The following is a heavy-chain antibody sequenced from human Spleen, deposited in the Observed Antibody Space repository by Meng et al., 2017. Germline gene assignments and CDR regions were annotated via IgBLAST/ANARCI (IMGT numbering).Heavy chain of an antibody. Sequence: SETLSLTCTVSGGSFSSGSYYWSWLRQPAGKGLEWIGRIHTSGTTRYNPSLKSRVTISADTSKDQFSLKLTSVTAADTAMYYCARDNYYGSGIRGWGQGTLVTVSS. CDR2: IHTSGTT. J-gene: IGHJ4*02. V-gene: IGHV4-61*02. CDR1: GGSFSSGSYY. D-gene: IGHD3-10*01. CDR3: ARDNYYGSGIRG.